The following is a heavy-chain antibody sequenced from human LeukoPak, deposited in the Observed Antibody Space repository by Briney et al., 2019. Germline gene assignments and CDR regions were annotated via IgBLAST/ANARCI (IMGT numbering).Heavy chain of an antibody. V-gene: IGHV3-21*01. J-gene: IGHJ4*02. Sequence: GGSLRLSCAASGFTFSSYRMNWVRQAPGKGLEWVSSISSSSGCIYYADSVKGRFTISRDNAKSSLYLQMNSLRAEDTALYYCARDLLYCTSSSCPFEYWGQGTLVTVSS. D-gene: IGHD2/OR15-2a*01. CDR3: ARDLLYCTSSSCPFEY. CDR2: ISSSSGCI. CDR1: GFTFSSYR.